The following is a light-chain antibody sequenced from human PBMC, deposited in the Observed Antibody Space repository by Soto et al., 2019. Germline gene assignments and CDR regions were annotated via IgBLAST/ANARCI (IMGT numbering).Light chain of an antibody. V-gene: IGLV2-8*01. CDR1: SSDIGGYNY. CDR2: EVS. Sequence: QPVLTQPPSASGSPGQSVTISCTGTSSDIGGYNYVSWYQQHPGKAPKLMISEVSKRPSGVPDRFSGSKSGNTASLTVSGLQAEDEADYYCNSYAGSNNWVFGGGTKLTVL. J-gene: IGLJ3*02. CDR3: NSYAGSNNWV.